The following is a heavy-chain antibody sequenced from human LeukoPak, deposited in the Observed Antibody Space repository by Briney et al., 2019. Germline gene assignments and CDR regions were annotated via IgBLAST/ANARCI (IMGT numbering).Heavy chain of an antibody. CDR1: GGSISSYY. CDR3: ARESGRWGSYWYFDL. D-gene: IGHD7-27*01. J-gene: IGHJ2*01. Sequence: PSETLSLTCTVSGGSISSYYWSWIRQPPGKGLEWIGYIYYSGSTNYNPSLKSRVTISVDTSKNQFSLKLSSVTAADTAVYYCARESGRWGSYWYFDLWGRGTLVTVSS. CDR2: IYYSGST. V-gene: IGHV4-59*01.